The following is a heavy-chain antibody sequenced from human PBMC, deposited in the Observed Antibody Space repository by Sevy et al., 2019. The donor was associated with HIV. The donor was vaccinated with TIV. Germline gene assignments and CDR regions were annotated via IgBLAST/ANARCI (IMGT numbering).Heavy chain of an antibody. CDR2: ISSSSKYI. V-gene: IGHV3-21*01. Sequence: GGSLRLSCAASGFIFSSYSINWVRQAPGKGLEWVSSISSSSKYIYYADSLKGRFTISRDNAKNSLYLQMNSLRAEDTAVYYCARDPAIAAAVTFDNWGQGTLVTVSS. J-gene: IGHJ4*02. CDR1: GFIFSSYS. CDR3: ARDPAIAAAVTFDN. D-gene: IGHD6-13*01.